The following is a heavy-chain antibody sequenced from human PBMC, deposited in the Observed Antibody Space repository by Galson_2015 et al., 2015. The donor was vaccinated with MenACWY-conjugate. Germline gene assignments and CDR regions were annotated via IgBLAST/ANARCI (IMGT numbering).Heavy chain of an antibody. CDR3: ATSNYYDGGGPVCLN. Sequence: SLRLSCAAAGFTFSSIGMRWVRRSPGKGLEWLALISKDARQTFYADSVEGRFTISRDNSNNTLYLEMNSLRVDDTAVYYCATSNYYDGGGPVCLNWGQGTLVTVSS. CDR2: ISKDARQT. CDR1: GFTFSSIG. J-gene: IGHJ1*01. V-gene: IGHV3-30*03. D-gene: IGHD3-22*01.